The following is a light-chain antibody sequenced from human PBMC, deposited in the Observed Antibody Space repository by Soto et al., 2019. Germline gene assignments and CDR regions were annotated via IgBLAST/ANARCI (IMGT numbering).Light chain of an antibody. Sequence: QSALTQPASVSGSPGQSITISCTGTSSDFGSYNLVSWYQQHPGKAPKLMIYEVSKRPSGVSNRFSGSKSGNTASLTISGLQAEDEADYYCCSYAGSSTFVVFGGGTKVPVL. J-gene: IGLJ2*01. CDR3: CSYAGSSTFVV. V-gene: IGLV2-23*02. CDR1: SSDFGSYNL. CDR2: EVS.